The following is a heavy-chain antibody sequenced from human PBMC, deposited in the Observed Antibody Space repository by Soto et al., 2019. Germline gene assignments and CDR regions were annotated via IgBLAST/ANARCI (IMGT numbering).Heavy chain of an antibody. CDR1: GGSIISSSDY. J-gene: IGHJ4*02. V-gene: IGHV4-39*01. Sequence: SGTLSLSCTVSGGSIISSSDYFFCIREPPWNGLELIGSIYYSGSTYYNPSLKSRVTISVDTSKNQFSLKLSSVTAADTAVYYCAVTYYDFWSGYSFNDYWGQGTLVTVSS. D-gene: IGHD3-3*01. CDR3: AVTYYDFWSGYSFNDY. CDR2: IYYSGST.